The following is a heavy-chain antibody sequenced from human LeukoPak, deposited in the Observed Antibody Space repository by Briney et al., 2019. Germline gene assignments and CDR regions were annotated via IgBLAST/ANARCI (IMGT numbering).Heavy chain of an antibody. V-gene: IGHV3-11*04. CDR1: GFTFSDYY. CDR3: VRAAKFEFYFDY. CDR2: ISSSGSTI. Sequence: GGSLRLSCAASGFTFSDYYMSWIRQAPGKGLEWVSYISSSGSTIYYADSVKGRFTISRDNAKNSLYLQMNSLRAEDTAVYYCVRAAKFEFYFDYWGQGTLVTVSS. D-gene: IGHD3-10*01. J-gene: IGHJ4*02.